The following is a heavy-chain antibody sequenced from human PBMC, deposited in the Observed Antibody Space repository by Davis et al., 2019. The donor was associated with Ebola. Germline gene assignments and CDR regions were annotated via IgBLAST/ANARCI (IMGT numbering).Heavy chain of an antibody. Sequence: GESLKISCAASGFTFSSYSMNWVRQAPRKGLEWVSSISSSSYIYYADSVKGRFTISRDNAKNSLYLQMNSLRAEDTAVYYCAREVAVAYFDYWGQGTLVTVSS. CDR1: GFTFSSYS. CDR2: ISSSSYI. D-gene: IGHD6-19*01. J-gene: IGHJ4*02. V-gene: IGHV3-21*01. CDR3: AREVAVAYFDY.